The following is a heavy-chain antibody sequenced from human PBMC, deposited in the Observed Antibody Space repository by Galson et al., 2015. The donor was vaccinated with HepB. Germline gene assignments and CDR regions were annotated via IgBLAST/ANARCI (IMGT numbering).Heavy chain of an antibody. J-gene: IGHJ4*02. V-gene: IGHV3-21*01. Sequence: SLRLSCAASGFTFSSYSMNWVRQAPGKGLEWISSISSSSSYIYYADSVKGRFTISRDNAKNSLYLQMNSLRAEDTAVYYCARPYIVGARTDYFDYWGQGTLVTVSS. D-gene: IGHD1-26*01. CDR1: GFTFSSYS. CDR3: ARPYIVGARTDYFDY. CDR2: ISSSSSYI.